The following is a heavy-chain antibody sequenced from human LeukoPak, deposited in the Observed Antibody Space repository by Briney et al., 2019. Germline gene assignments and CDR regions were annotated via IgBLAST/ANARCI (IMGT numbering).Heavy chain of an antibody. V-gene: IGHV1-46*01. Sequence: RASVKVSCKASGYTFTSYYMHWVRQAPGQGLEWMGIINPSGGSTSYAQKFQGRVTMTRDMSTSTAYMELRSLRSDDTAVYYCARVVAVAGTAPRIDYWGQGTLVTVSS. J-gene: IGHJ4*02. CDR3: ARVVAVAGTAPRIDY. CDR1: GYTFTSYY. D-gene: IGHD6-19*01. CDR2: INPSGGST.